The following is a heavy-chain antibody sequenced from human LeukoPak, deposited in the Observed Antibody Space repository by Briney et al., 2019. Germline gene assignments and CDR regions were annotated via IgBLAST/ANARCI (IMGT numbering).Heavy chain of an antibody. V-gene: IGHV3-21*01. J-gene: IGHJ4*02. CDR3: ASDKVATIGDN. CDR1: GFTFSSYS. CDR2: ISSSSSYI. D-gene: IGHD5-12*01. Sequence: GGSLRLSCAASGFTFSSYSMNWVRQAPGKGLEWVSSISSSSSYIYYADSVKGRFTISRDNAKNSLYLQMNSLRAEDTAVYYCASDKVATIGDNWGQETLVTVSS.